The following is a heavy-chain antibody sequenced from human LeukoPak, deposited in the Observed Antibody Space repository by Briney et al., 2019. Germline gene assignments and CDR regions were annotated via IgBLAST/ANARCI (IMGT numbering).Heavy chain of an antibody. CDR3: AMSVEMPPIPSFDY. D-gene: IGHD5-24*01. V-gene: IGHV1-3*01. CDR1: GYIFTPHH. Sequence: ASVKVSCMTSGYIFTPHHIHWMRQAPGQGLELLGWVSAANNPEYSQKFQGRVVITRDASATTSYLELNSLRSEDTAVYYCAMSVEMPPIPSFDYWGQGTLVTVSS. J-gene: IGHJ4*02. CDR2: VSAANNP.